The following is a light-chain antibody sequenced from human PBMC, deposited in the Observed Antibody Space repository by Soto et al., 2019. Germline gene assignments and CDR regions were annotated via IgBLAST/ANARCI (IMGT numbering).Light chain of an antibody. Sequence: DIQMTQSPSSLSASVGDRVTITCRASQGISNYLDWYQQKPGKVPKLLMYAASTLKSGVPSRLSGSGSGTDFTPTISSPQPEDVATYYCQQDNSAPPITFGQGTRLEIK. J-gene: IGKJ5*01. V-gene: IGKV1-27*01. CDR3: QQDNSAPPIT. CDR2: AAS. CDR1: QGISNY.